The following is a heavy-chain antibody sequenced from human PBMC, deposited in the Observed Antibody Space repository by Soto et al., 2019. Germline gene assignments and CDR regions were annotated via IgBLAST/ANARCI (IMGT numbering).Heavy chain of an antibody. CDR1: GFTFSSYA. CDR3: ARDTPDYDFWSGYRSALGYYGMDV. CDR2: ISYDGSNK. J-gene: IGHJ6*02. Sequence: PVGSLRLSCAASGFTFSSYAMHWVRQAPGKGLEWVAVISYDGSNKYYADSVKGRFTISRDNSKNTLYLQMNSLRAEDTAVYYCARDTPDYDFWSGYRSALGYYGMDVWGQGTTVTVSS. D-gene: IGHD3-3*01. V-gene: IGHV3-30-3*01.